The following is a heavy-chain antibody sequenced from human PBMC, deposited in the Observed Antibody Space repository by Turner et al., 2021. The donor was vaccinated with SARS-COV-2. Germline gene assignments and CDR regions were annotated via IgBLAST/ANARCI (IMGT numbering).Heavy chain of an antibody. CDR2: IYYSWTT. CDR3: ARTGSYGAAGDY. D-gene: IGHD3-10*01. Sequence: QLQLQESGPGLVKPSETLSLTCTVSGGSISSGAYYWSWIRQHPGKGLEWIGYIYYSWTTYYNPSLESRVTISLDTSKNQFSLNLSSVTAADTAVYYCARTGSYGAAGDYWGQGTLVTVSS. V-gene: IGHV4-31*03. CDR1: GGSISSGAYY. J-gene: IGHJ4*02.